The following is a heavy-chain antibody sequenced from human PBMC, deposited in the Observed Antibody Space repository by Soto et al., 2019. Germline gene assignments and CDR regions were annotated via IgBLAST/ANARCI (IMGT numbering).Heavy chain of an antibody. CDR1: GYSFSDYF. D-gene: IGHD1-26*01. CDR3: VRIKWGLNYYNGMDV. V-gene: IGHV1-2*02. Sequence: QVQLVQSGAEVKKSGASVKVSCKPSGYSFSDYFIQRVRQAPGQGLEWVAWINPKTDATNYAKKFQGRVSLTWDTSSTTAYMELTRLRPDDTAVYYCVRIKWGLNYYNGMDVWGQGTTVIVSS. CDR2: INPKTDAT. J-gene: IGHJ6*02.